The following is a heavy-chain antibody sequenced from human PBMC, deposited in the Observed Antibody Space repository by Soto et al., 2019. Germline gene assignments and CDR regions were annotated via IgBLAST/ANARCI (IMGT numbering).Heavy chain of an antibody. J-gene: IGHJ4*02. V-gene: IGHV1-3*04. CDR3: ARARPTAGYIYFDQ. D-gene: IGHD3-9*01. Sequence: QVDLVQSGAEVKEPGASVRISCEASGYTFTSYGIHWVRQAPGQRLEWMGWINTGSSNTRYSPEFQASVTITRDTSASTAYMELNSLRSEDKAVYYCARARPTAGYIYFDQGGQGTLVTVSS. CDR2: INTGSSNT. CDR1: GYTFTSYG.